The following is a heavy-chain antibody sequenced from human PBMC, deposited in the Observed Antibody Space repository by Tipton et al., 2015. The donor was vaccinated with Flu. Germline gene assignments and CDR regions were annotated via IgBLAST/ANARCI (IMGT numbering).Heavy chain of an antibody. CDR3: ATLTADDY. J-gene: IGHJ4*02. CDR2: ISSSGSTI. Sequence: SLRLSCAASGFTFSSYEMNWVRQAPGKGLEWLSYISSSGSTISYADSVRGRFTMSRDNAKNSLYLQMNSLRAEDTALYYCATLTADDYWGQGDVVTVSS. V-gene: IGHV3-48*03. D-gene: IGHD7-27*01. CDR1: GFTFSSYE.